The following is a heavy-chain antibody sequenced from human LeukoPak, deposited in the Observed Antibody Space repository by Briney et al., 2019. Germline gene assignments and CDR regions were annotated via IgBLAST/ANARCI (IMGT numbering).Heavy chain of an antibody. CDR3: ARDPLIDSSSYPY. J-gene: IGHJ4*02. CDR1: GGSISSGDYY. Sequence: SETLSLTCTVSGGSISSGDYYWSWIRQPPGKGLEWIGYIYYSGSTYYNPSLKSQVTISVDTSKNQFSLKLSSVTAADTAVYYCARDPLIDSSSYPYWGQGTLVTVSS. D-gene: IGHD3-22*01. V-gene: IGHV4-30-4*01. CDR2: IYYSGST.